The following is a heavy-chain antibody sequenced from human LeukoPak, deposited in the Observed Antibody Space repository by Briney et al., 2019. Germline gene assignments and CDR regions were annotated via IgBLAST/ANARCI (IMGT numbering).Heavy chain of an antibody. Sequence: PSETLSPTCAVYGGSFSGYYWSWIRQPPGKGLEWIGEINHSGSTNYNPSLKSRVTISVDTSRNQFSLKLSSVTAADTAVYYCARVPIAAAGRAADYWGQGTLVTVSS. CDR1: GGSFSGYY. CDR2: INHSGST. V-gene: IGHV4-34*01. CDR3: ARVPIAAAGRAADY. J-gene: IGHJ4*02. D-gene: IGHD6-13*01.